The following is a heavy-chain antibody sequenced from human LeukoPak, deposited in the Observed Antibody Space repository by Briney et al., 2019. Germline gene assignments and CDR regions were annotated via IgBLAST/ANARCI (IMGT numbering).Heavy chain of an antibody. CDR1: GYTFTSYY. J-gene: IGHJ4*02. D-gene: IGHD3-3*01. Sequence: ASVKVSCKASGYTFTSYYMHWVRQAPGQGLEWMGIVNPSGGSTSYAQKFQGRVTMTRDTSTSTVYMELSSLRSEDTAVYYCARTAREWLLVQLWGQGTLVTVSS. V-gene: IGHV1-46*01. CDR3: ARTAREWLLVQL. CDR2: VNPSGGST.